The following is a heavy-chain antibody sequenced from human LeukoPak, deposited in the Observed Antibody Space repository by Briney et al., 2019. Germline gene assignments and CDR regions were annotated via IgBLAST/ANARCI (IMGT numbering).Heavy chain of an antibody. D-gene: IGHD6-25*01. CDR2: IHSTGIT. V-gene: IGHV4-59*01. CDR3: ARILQGSGATFDI. J-gene: IGHJ3*02. CDR1: GGSMNNYY. Sequence: SETLSLTCIVSGGSMNNYYWSWIRQPPGKGLEWIAYIHSTGITYYNPFLKSRVTISLDTSESQFSLKLNSVTAADTAFYYCARILQGSGATFDIWGQGTMVTVSS.